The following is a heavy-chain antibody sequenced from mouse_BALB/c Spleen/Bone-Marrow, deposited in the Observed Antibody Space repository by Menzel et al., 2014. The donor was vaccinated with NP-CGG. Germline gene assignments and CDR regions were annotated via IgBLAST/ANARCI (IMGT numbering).Heavy chain of an antibody. CDR1: GYTFTDHN. J-gene: IGHJ3*01. D-gene: IGHD2-1*01. CDR3: SGPYGNYGAWFAY. Sequence: EVKLQESGPELVKPGASVKISCKASGYTFTDHNMHWVKPSHGKSLEWIGYIYPYNGGTAYNQKFKSKATLTVDNSSSTAYMELRSLTSEDSAVYYCSGPYGNYGAWFAYWGQGTLVTVSA. CDR2: IYPYNGGT. V-gene: IGHV1S29*02.